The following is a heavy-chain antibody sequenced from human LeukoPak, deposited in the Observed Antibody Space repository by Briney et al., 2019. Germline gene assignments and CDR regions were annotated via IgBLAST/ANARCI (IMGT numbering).Heavy chain of an antibody. CDR3: TGNYYGSGSYADFDY. J-gene: IGHJ4*02. D-gene: IGHD3-10*01. CDR2: IRSTANGYAT. V-gene: IGHV3-73*01. Sequence: GGSLRLSCATSGFTFSSYGMSWVRQASGKGLEWVGRIRSTANGYATAYAASVKGRFTISRDDSKNTAYLQMDSLKTEDTAVYYCTGNYYGSGSYADFDYWGQGTLVTVSS. CDR1: GFTFSSYG.